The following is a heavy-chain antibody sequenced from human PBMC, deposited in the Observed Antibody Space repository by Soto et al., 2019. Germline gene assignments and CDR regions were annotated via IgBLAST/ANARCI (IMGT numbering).Heavy chain of an antibody. V-gene: IGHV3-30-3*01. CDR3: ARERNYYDSSGYYYAFDY. J-gene: IGHJ4*02. CDR2: ISYDGSNK. CDR1: GFTFSSYA. Sequence: LRLSCAASGFTFSSYAMHWVRQAPGKGLEWVAVISYDGSNKYYADSVKGRFTISRDNSKNTLYLQMNSLRAEDTAVYYCARERNYYDSSGYYYAFDYWGQGTLVTVSS. D-gene: IGHD3-22*01.